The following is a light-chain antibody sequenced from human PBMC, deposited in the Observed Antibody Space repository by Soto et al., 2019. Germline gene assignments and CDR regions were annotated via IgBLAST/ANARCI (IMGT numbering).Light chain of an antibody. V-gene: IGKV1-5*03. CDR1: QSLSYW. CDR2: KAS. CDR3: QQYDRFPYT. Sequence: DIQMTQSPSTLSASVGDTVTITFRASQSLSYWLAWYQQKPGQAPKLLIHKASTLESGVPSRFSGSGSGTEFNLTISSLQPDDFATFYCQQYDRFPYTFGQGTKLEIK. J-gene: IGKJ2*01.